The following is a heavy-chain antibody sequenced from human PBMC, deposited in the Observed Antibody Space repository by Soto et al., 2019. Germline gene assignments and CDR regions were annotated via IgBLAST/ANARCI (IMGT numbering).Heavy chain of an antibody. V-gene: IGHV1-3*01. J-gene: IGHJ2*01. CDR2: INAGNGNT. Sequence: QVQLVQSGAEVKKPGASVKVSCKASGYTFTSYAMHWVRQAPGQRLEWMGWINAGNGNTKYSQKFQGRVTITRDTSASTAHMDLSSLRSEVTAVYYCARGGSLYWYFDLWGRGTLVTVSS. D-gene: IGHD1-26*01. CDR1: GYTFTSYA. CDR3: ARGGSLYWYFDL.